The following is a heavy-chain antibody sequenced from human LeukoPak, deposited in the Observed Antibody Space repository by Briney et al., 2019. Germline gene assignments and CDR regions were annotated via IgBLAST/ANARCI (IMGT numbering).Heavy chain of an antibody. V-gene: IGHV1-24*01. CDR2: FDPEDGET. Sequence: ASVKVSCKVSGYTLTELSMHWVRQAPGKGLEWMGGFDPEDGETIYARKFQGRVTMTEDTSTDTAYMELSSLRSEDTAVYYCATATYYYDSSGYPYYFDYWGQGTLVTVSS. CDR3: ATATYYYDSSGYPYYFDY. CDR1: GYTLTELS. D-gene: IGHD3-22*01. J-gene: IGHJ4*02.